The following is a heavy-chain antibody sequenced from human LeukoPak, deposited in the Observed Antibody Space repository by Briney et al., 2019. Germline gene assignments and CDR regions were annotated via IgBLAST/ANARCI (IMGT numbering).Heavy chain of an antibody. CDR2: IWYDGSNK. D-gene: IGHD3-16*01. CDR1: GFTFSSYA. V-gene: IGHV3-33*01. Sequence: PGGSLRLSCAASGFTFSSYAIHWVRQAPGKGLEWVAVIWYDGSNKYYADSVKGRFTISRDNYKNTLYLQMNSLRAEDTSVYYCARGAYSGDYWGQGTLVTVSS. J-gene: IGHJ4*02. CDR3: ARGAYSGDY.